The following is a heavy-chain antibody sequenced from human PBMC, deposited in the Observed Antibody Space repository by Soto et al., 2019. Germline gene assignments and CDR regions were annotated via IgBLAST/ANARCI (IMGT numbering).Heavy chain of an antibody. J-gene: IGHJ2*01. Sequence: EVQLVESGGTLVQPGGSLRLSCAASGFTVSGKYMSWVRQAPGKGLEWVSVIYGGGSTYYADSVKGRFTISRDNSKNTLFLQLNSLRAEDTAVYYCATTHYCSGGSCYDWYFDLWGRGTLVTV. D-gene: IGHD2-15*01. V-gene: IGHV3-66*01. CDR3: ATTHYCSGGSCYDWYFDL. CDR1: GFTVSGKY. CDR2: IYGGGST.